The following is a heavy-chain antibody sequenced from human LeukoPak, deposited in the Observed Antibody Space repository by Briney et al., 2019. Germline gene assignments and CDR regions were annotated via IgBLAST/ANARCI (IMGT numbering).Heavy chain of an antibody. CDR3: AKRGSNSCSELNY. CDR1: GFTFSNYA. V-gene: IGHV3-23*01. J-gene: IGHJ4*01. Sequence: RGSPALSCAASGFTFSNYAMTWVRQAPGKGPEWVSAISGGGASTLYADSVKGRFTISRDNSKNTLYLQMNSLRGEDTAVYYCAKRGSNSCSELNYWGQGNLVTVPS. CDR2: ISGGGAST. D-gene: IGHD2-2*01.